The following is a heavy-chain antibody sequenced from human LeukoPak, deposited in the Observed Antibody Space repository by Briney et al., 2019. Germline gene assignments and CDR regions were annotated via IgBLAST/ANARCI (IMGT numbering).Heavy chain of an antibody. V-gene: IGHV3-7*01. J-gene: IGHJ4*02. CDR3: ARENR. Sequence: GGSLRLSCAASGFTVSSNYMSWVRQAPGKGLEWVAKINPDGSEKYYVDSVKGRFTISRDNTKNSLYLQMNSLRAEDTAVYYCARENRWGQGALVTVSS. CDR1: GFTVSSNY. CDR2: INPDGSEK.